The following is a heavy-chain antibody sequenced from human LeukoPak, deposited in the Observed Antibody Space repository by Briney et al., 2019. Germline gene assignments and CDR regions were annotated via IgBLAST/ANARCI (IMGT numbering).Heavy chain of an antibody. CDR2: IYYSGST. CDR3: ARVESSSWYLRWFDP. J-gene: IGHJ5*02. Sequence: SETLSLTCTVSGGSISSSSYYWGWIRQPPGRGLEWIGSIYYSGSTYCNPSLKSRVTISVDTSKNQFSLKLSSVTAADTAVYYCARVESSSWYLRWFDPWGQGTLVTVSS. V-gene: IGHV4-39*07. D-gene: IGHD6-13*01. CDR1: GGSISSSSYY.